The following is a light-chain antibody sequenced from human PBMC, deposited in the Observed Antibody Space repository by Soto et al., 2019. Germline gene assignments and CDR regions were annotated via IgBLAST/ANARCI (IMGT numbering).Light chain of an antibody. J-gene: IGKJ4*01. V-gene: IGKV3-20*01. CDR1: QSVSSSY. Sequence: ENVMTQAPATLSVSPGEGPTLSCRASQSVSSSYLAWYQQKPGQAPRLLIYGASSRATGIPDRFSGSGSGTDFTLTISRLEPEDFAVYYCQQYGSSPLTFGGGGKVDI. CDR2: GAS. CDR3: QQYGSSPLT.